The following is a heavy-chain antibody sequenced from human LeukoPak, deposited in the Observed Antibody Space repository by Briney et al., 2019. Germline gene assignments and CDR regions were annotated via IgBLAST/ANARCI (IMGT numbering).Heavy chain of an antibody. V-gene: IGHV1-69*13. CDR1: LGTSSNYA. Sequence: SVKVSCTASLGTSSNYAINWVRQAAGQGRGWMGGIIPIFGTGKYAQKFQGRVTITSEESTSTAYMELSSLRSDDTAVYYCARVPLRGRRLGTSIDYWGQGTPVTVSS. CDR2: IIPIFGTG. J-gene: IGHJ4*02. CDR3: ARVPLRGRRLGTSIDY. D-gene: IGHD1-1*01.